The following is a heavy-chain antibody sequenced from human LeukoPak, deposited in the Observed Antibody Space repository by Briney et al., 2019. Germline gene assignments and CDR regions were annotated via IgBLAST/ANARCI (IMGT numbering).Heavy chain of an antibody. V-gene: IGHV1-69*01. Sequence: SVKVSCKASGGTFSSYAISWVRQAPGQGLEWMGGIIPIFGTANYAQKFQGRVTITADESTSTAYMELSSLRSEDTAVYYCASCIAAAYNWFDPWGQGTLVTVFS. D-gene: IGHD6-13*01. J-gene: IGHJ5*02. CDR2: IIPIFGTA. CDR1: GGTFSSYA. CDR3: ASCIAAAYNWFDP.